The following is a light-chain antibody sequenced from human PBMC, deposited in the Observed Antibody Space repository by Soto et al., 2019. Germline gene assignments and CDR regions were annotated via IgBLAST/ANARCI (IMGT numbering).Light chain of an antibody. V-gene: IGKV1-5*03. CDR3: QQYNSHPLT. Sequence: DIQMTQSPSTLSASVGDRVTITCRASQSISSWLAWYQQKPGKAPKLLIYKASSLESGVPSRFSGSGSGTEFSLTLRSLQPDDFATYYCQQYNSHPLTFGGGTKVDIK. CDR1: QSISSW. CDR2: KAS. J-gene: IGKJ4*01.